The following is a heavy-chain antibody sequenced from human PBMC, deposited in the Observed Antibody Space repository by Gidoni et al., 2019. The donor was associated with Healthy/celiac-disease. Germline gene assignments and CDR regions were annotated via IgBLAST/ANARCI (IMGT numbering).Heavy chain of an antibody. CDR2: ISSSGSTI. D-gene: IGHD2-15*01. Sequence: EVQLVESGGGLVQPGGSLRLSCAASGFTFSSYEMTWVRQAPGKGLEWVSYISSSGSTIDYADSVKGRFTISRDNAKNSLYLKMNSLRAEDTAGYYCARSRDGSGGSCYAGWFDPWGQGTLVTVSS. CDR1: GFTFSSYE. J-gene: IGHJ5*02. V-gene: IGHV3-48*03. CDR3: ARSRDGSGGSCYAGWFDP.